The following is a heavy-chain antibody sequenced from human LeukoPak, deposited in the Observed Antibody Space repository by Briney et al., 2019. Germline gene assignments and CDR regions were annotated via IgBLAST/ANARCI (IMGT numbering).Heavy chain of an antibody. CDR2: IKEDGSDK. CDR3: ARDRGGGSFDY. V-gene: IGHV3-7*01. CDR1: GFTFSTYW. D-gene: IGHD2-15*01. Sequence: GGSLRLSCAASGFTFSTYWMSWVRQAPGKGLESVAKIKEDGSDKYYVDSVKGRFTISRDNGKNSLYLQMNSLRAEDMAVYHCARDRGGGSFDYWGQGTLVTVSS. J-gene: IGHJ4*02.